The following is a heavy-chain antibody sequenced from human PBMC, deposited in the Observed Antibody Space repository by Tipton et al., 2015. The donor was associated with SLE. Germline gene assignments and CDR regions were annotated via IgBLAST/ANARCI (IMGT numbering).Heavy chain of an antibody. D-gene: IGHD4-17*01. V-gene: IGHV4-61*09. CDR1: GYSISSGYY. CDR3: ARDKNGDYYDY. Sequence: TLSLTCAVSGYSISSGYYWSWIRQPAGKGLEWIGHIYATGITNYNPSLKSRVTISVDTSKNQFSLKLSSVTAADTAVYYCARDKNGDYYDYWGQGTLVTVSS. J-gene: IGHJ4*02. CDR2: IYATGIT.